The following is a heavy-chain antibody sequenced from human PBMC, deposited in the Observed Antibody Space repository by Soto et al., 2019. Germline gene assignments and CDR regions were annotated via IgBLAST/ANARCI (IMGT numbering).Heavy chain of an antibody. Sequence: QVQLVQSGAEVKKPGASVKVSCKASGYTFTSYGISWVRQAPGQGLEWMGWISAYNGNTNYAQKLQGRVTMTTDTSTSTAYMELRSLRSDDTAVYYCARTNYDFWSGYGVGMDVWGQGTTVTVSS. D-gene: IGHD3-3*01. V-gene: IGHV1-18*01. J-gene: IGHJ6*02. CDR2: ISAYNGNT. CDR3: ARTNYDFWSGYGVGMDV. CDR1: GYTFTSYG.